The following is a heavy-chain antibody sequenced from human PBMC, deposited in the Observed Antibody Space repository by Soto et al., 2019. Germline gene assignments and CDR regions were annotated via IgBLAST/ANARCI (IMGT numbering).Heavy chain of an antibody. V-gene: IGHV3-23*01. CDR3: AKDQSDIVVVVAATMAFDI. Sequence: EVQLLESGGGLVQPGGSLRLSCAASGFTFSSYAMSWVRQAPGKGLEWVSAISGSGGSTYYADSVKGRFTISRDNSKNTLYLQMNSRRAEDTAVYYCAKDQSDIVVVVAATMAFDIWGQGTMVTVSS. J-gene: IGHJ3*02. CDR1: GFTFSSYA. D-gene: IGHD2-15*01. CDR2: ISGSGGST.